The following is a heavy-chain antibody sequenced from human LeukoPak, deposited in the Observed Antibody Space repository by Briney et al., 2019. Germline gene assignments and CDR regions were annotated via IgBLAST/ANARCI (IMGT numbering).Heavy chain of an antibody. CDR2: IKSKTDGGTT. CDR1: GFTFSNAW. CDR3: TTDPTAVGWWGEDY. Sequence: PGGSLRLSCAASGFTFSNAWMSWVRQAPGKGLEWVGRIKSKTDGGTTDYAAPVKGRFTISRDDSKNTLYLQMNSLKTEDTAVYYCTTDPTAVGWWGEDYWGQGTLVTVSS. D-gene: IGHD2-15*01. V-gene: IGHV3-15*01. J-gene: IGHJ4*02.